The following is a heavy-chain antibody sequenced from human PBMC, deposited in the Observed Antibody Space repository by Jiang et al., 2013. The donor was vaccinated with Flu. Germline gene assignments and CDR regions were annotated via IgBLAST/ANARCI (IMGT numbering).Heavy chain of an antibody. D-gene: IGHD2-15*01. CDR2: ISSSGSTI. CDR3: ASFLPGDCSGGSCYWFDP. J-gene: IGHJ5*02. V-gene: IGHV3-48*03. CDR1: GFTFSSYE. Sequence: VQLVESGGGLVQPGGSLRLSCAASGFTFSSYEMNWVRQAPGKGLEWVSYISSSGSTIYYADSVKGRFTISRDNAKNSLYLQMNSLRAEDTAVYYCASFLPGDCSGGSCYWFDPWGQGTLVTVSS.